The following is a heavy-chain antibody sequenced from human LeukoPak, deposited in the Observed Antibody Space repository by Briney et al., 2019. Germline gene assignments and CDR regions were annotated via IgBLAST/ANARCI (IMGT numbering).Heavy chain of an antibody. Sequence: SETLSLTCTVSGGSISSSSYYWGWIRQPPGKGLEWVGSIYYSGSTYYNPSLKSRVTISVDTSKNQFSLRLSSVTAADTAVYYCASEAYYYDSSGYYKYWGQGTLVTVSS. CDR1: GGSISSSSYY. J-gene: IGHJ4*02. D-gene: IGHD3-22*01. CDR2: IYYSGST. CDR3: ASEAYYYDSSGYYKY. V-gene: IGHV4-39*07.